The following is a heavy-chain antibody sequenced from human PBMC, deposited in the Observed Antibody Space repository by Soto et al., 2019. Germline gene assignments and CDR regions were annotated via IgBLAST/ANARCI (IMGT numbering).Heavy chain of an antibody. CDR2: INPDGSTT. V-gene: IGHV3-74*01. CDR3: ARGASGNYYLDY. Sequence: EVQLVESGGNLVQPGGSLRLSCAASGFTFSSYWIHWVRQPPGKGLLWVSRINPDGSTTNYADSVKGRFTISRDNAKNTLYLQMNSLRAEDTAVYYCARGASGNYYLDYWGQGALVTISS. CDR1: GFTFSSYW. J-gene: IGHJ4*02. D-gene: IGHD3-10*01.